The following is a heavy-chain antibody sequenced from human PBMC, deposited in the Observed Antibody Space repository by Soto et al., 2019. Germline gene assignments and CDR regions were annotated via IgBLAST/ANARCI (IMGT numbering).Heavy chain of an antibody. CDR3: ARGSTNDYYYYYYMDV. CDR1: GYNFTSYW. CDR2: IYPGDSDT. Sequence: PGESLKISCKGSGYNFTSYWIGWVRQMPGKGLEWMGIIYPGDSDTRYSPSFHGQVTISADKSISTAYLQWSSLKASDTAMYYCARGSTNDYYYYYYMDVWGKGTTVTVSS. J-gene: IGHJ6*03. D-gene: IGHD2-2*01. V-gene: IGHV5-51*01.